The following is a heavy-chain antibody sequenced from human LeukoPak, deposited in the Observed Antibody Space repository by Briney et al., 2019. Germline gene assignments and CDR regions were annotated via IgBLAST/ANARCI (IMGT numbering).Heavy chain of an antibody. J-gene: IGHJ2*01. CDR1: GFTFDDYG. Sequence: TGGSLRLSCAASGFTFDDYGMTWVRQAPGKGLEWVSGINWNGGTTGYADSVKGRFTISRDNAKNTLYLQMNSLRAEDTAVYYCAKDVGSGWPWYFDLWGRGTLVTVSS. CDR3: AKDVGSGWPWYFDL. V-gene: IGHV3-20*04. D-gene: IGHD6-19*01. CDR2: INWNGGTT.